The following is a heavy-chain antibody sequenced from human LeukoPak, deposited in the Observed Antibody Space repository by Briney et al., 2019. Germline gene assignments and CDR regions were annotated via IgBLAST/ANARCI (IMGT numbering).Heavy chain of an antibody. CDR1: GFTFSSYW. Sequence: PGGSLRLSCVGSGFTFSSYWVNWVRQSPGKGLEWVANIKPDGSDKYYVDSARGRFTVSRDNVKNSAFLQMNSLRAEDTAIYYCATISAQTFDMWGQGTLVSVSS. V-gene: IGHV3-7*01. D-gene: IGHD5-24*01. J-gene: IGHJ3*02. CDR2: IKPDGSDK. CDR3: ATISAQTFDM.